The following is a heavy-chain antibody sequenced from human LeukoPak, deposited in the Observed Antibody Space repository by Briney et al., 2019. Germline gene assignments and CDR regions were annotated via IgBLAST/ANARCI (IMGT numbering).Heavy chain of an antibody. CDR3: ARDPNRDYYYMDV. Sequence: GGSLRLSCAASGFTFDDYGMSWVRQAPGKGLEWVSGINWNGGSTGYADSVKGRFTISRDNAKNSLYLQMNSLRAEDTAVYYCARDPNRDYYYMDVWGKGTTVTISS. CDR1: GFTFDDYG. D-gene: IGHD2/OR15-2a*01. CDR2: INWNGGST. J-gene: IGHJ6*03. V-gene: IGHV3-20*04.